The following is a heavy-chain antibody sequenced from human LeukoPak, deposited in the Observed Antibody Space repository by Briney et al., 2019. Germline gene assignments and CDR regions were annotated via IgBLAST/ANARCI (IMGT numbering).Heavy chain of an antibody. V-gene: IGHV3-23*01. J-gene: IGHJ4*02. CDR3: AKPLAIVVVVAAVFDY. CDR2: ISGSGGST. CDR1: GFTFSSYA. D-gene: IGHD2-15*01. Sequence: GGSLRLSCAASGFTFSSYAMSWVRHAPGKGLEWVSAISGSGGSTYYADSVKGRFTISRDNSKNTLYLQMNSLRAEDTAVYYCAKPLAIVVVVAAVFDYWGQGTLVTVSS.